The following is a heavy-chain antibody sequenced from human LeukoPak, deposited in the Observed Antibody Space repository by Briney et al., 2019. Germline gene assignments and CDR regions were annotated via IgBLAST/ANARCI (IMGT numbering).Heavy chain of an antibody. J-gene: IGHJ4*02. D-gene: IGHD3-10*01. CDR2: ISYDGSNK. CDR1: GFTFSSYG. Sequence: GGSLRLSCAASGFTFSSYGMHWVRQAPGKGLEWVAVISYDGSNKYYADSVKGRFTISRDNAKNSLYLQMNSLRAEDTAVYYCAASPSVSYYYGSGSYFDYWGQGTLVTVSS. V-gene: IGHV3-30*03. CDR3: AASPSVSYYYGSGSYFDY.